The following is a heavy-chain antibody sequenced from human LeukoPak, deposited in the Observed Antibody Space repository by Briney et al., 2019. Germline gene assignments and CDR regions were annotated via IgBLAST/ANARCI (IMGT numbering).Heavy chain of an antibody. V-gene: IGHV4-30-2*01. D-gene: IGHD2-2*01. CDR3: ARGSRNIVVVPAVSGGWFDP. CDR2: IYHSGST. Sequence: SQTLSLTCAVSGGSISSGVYSWSWIRQPPGKGLEWIGYIYHSGSTYYNTSLKSRVTISVDRSKNQFSLKLSSVTAADTAVYYCARGSRNIVVVPAVSGGWFDPWGQGTLVTVSS. J-gene: IGHJ5*02. CDR1: GGSISSGVYS.